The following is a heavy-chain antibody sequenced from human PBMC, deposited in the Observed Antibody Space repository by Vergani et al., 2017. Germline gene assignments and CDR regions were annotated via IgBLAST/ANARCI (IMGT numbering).Heavy chain of an antibody. CDR1: GFTFSSYW. CDR3: VSDFWSGYSEATNWYFEL. D-gene: IGHD3-3*01. V-gene: IGHV3-7*03. Sequence: EVQLVESGGGLVQPGGSLRLSCAASGFTFSSYWMSWVRQAPGKGLEWVANIKQDGSEKYYVDSVKGRFTISRDNAKNSLYLQMNSLRAEDTAVYYCVSDFWSGYSEATNWYFELWGRGTLVTVSS. J-gene: IGHJ2*01. CDR2: IKQDGSEK.